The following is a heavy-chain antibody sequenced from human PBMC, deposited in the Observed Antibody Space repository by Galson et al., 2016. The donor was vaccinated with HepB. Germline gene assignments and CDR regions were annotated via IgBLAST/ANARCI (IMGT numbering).Heavy chain of an antibody. V-gene: IGHV3-21*01. CDR2: INGRSSYI. CDR3: AREIPELKVSNRYYHSGFDV. D-gene: IGHD2/OR15-2a*01. Sequence: SLRLSCAASGFIFSSYTMNWVRQAPGKGLEWLSSINGRSSYINYADSVEGRFTISRDKAKNSVYLQMSSLTAEDTAVYYCAREIPELKVSNRYYHSGFDVWGQGTTVTVSS. J-gene: IGHJ6*02. CDR1: GFIFSSYT.